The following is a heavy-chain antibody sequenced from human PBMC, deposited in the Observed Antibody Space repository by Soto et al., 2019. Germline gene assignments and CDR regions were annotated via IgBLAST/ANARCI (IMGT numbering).Heavy chain of an antibody. D-gene: IGHD4-4*01. CDR3: ARDTVTTFGLDY. CDR1: GYTFTSYD. J-gene: IGHJ4*02. V-gene: IGHV1-8*01. Sequence: GASVKVSCKASGYTFTSYDINWVRQATGQGLEWMGWMNPIIGKTDYAQKFQGRVTITTDKSISTAYMELSSLRSEDTAVYYCARDTVTTFGLDYWGQGTLVTVSS. CDR2: MNPIIGKT.